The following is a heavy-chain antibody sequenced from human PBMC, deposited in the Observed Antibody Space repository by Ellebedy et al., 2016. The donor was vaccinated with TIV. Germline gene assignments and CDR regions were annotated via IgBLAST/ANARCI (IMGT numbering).Heavy chain of an antibody. CDR1: GGSFSGYY. V-gene: IGHV4-34*01. Sequence: MPSETLSLTCAVYGGSFSGYYWSWIRQPPGKGLEWIGEINHSGSTNYNPSLKSRVTISVDTSKNQYSLKLSSVTAADTAVYYCARRSVRGVIISWGFDYWGQGTLVTVSS. CDR3: ARRSVRGVIISWGFDY. D-gene: IGHD3-10*01. CDR2: INHSGST. J-gene: IGHJ4*02.